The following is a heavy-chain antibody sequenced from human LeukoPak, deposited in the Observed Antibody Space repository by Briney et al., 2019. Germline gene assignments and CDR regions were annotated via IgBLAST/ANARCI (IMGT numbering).Heavy chain of an antibody. CDR1: GGTFSSYA. V-gene: IGHV1-69*06. D-gene: IGHD4-17*01. J-gene: IGHJ4*02. CDR2: IIPIFGTA. Sequence: ASVKVSCKASGGTFSSYAISWVRQAPGQGLEWMGGIIPIFGTANYAQKFQGRVTITADKSTSTAYMELSSLRSEDTAVYYCARNHYGDYVSFDYWGQGTLVTVSS. CDR3: ARNHYGDYVSFDY.